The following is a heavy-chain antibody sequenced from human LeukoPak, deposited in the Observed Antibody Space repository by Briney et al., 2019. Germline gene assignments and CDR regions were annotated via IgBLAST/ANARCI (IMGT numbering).Heavy chain of an antibody. CDR1: GFTFSTYS. Sequence: GGSLRLSCAASGFTFSTYSMNWVRQAPGKGLEWVSFIYTSVTYIYYCESINGRFTISRDNAKNSLYLQMTGLRAEDTAVYYCARGRSITLLRGVAMSDGFDIWGQGTMVAVSS. CDR2: IYTSVTYI. CDR3: ARGRSITLLRGVAMSDGFDI. J-gene: IGHJ3*02. D-gene: IGHD3-10*01. V-gene: IGHV3-21*01.